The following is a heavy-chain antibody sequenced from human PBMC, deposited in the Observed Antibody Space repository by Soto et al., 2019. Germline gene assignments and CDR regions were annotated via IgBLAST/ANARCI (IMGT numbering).Heavy chain of an antibody. Sequence: GGSLRLSCAASGFTMTTAMTWVRQAPGKGLEWVALISYDGGNKYYADSVKGRFTISRDNPKNTVYLQMNSLRTEDTALYYCAKVLGYCSSSSCSRDYYYYYGMDVWGQGTTVTVSS. CDR3: AKVLGYCSSSSCSRDYYYYYGMDV. J-gene: IGHJ6*02. CDR2: ISYDGGNK. V-gene: IGHV3-30*18. D-gene: IGHD2-2*01. CDR1: GFTMTTA.